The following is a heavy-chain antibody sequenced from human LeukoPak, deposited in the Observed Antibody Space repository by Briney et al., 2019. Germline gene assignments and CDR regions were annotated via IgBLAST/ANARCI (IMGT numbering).Heavy chain of an antibody. Sequence: GGSLRLSCAASGFTFSSYAMSWVRQAPGKGLEWVSAISGSGGSTYYADSVKGRFTISRDNAKNSLYLQMNSLRDEDTAVYYCARGGFGSGSLIKPRRYYFDYWGQGTLVTVSS. CDR3: ARGGFGSGSLIKPRRYYFDY. J-gene: IGHJ4*02. CDR1: GFTFSSYA. CDR2: ISGSGGST. D-gene: IGHD3-10*01. V-gene: IGHV3-23*01.